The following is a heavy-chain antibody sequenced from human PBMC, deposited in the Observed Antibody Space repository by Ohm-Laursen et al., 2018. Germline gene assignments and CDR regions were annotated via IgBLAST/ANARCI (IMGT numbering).Heavy chain of an antibody. CDR3: ARDPVRGLTDY. V-gene: IGHV3-30*03. D-gene: IGHD3-16*01. J-gene: IGHJ4*02. CDR2: DSYDGSNI. CDR1: GFTFSSHG. Sequence: SLRLSCSASGFTFSSHGINWVRQAPGKGLEWVAGDSYDGSNIFYADSVKGRFTISRDNSKNTLYLQMNSLRAEDTAVYHCARDPVRGLTDYWGQGTLVTVSS.